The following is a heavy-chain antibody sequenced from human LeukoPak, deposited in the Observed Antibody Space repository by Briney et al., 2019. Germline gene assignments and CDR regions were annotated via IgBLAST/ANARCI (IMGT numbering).Heavy chain of an antibody. D-gene: IGHD6-19*01. Sequence: GGSLRLSCAASGFTFSSKWMSWVRQAPGKGLEWVGNIQPDGSEQYPVDSVKGRFTISRDNAKNSLYLQMNSLRAEDTAVYYCATHSRYSSGWAHRYAFDIWGQGTMVTVSS. CDR1: GFTFSSKW. V-gene: IGHV3-7*01. CDR2: IQPDGSEQ. J-gene: IGHJ3*02. CDR3: ATHSRYSSGWAHRYAFDI.